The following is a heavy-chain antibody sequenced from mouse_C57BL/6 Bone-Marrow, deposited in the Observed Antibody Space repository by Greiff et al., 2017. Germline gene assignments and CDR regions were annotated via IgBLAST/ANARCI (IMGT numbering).Heavy chain of an antibody. V-gene: IGHV1-63*01. J-gene: IGHJ1*03. CDR2: IYPGGGYT. Sequence: QVQLQQSGAELVRPGTSVKMSCKASGYTFTNYWIGWAKQRPGHGLEWIGDIYPGGGYTNYNEKFKGKATLTADKSSSTAYMQFSSLTSEDSAIYYCARKGARAMDGYFRWYFDVWGTGTTVTVSS. CDR1: GYTFTNYW. D-gene: IGHD2-3*01. CDR3: ARKGARAMDGYFRWYFDV.